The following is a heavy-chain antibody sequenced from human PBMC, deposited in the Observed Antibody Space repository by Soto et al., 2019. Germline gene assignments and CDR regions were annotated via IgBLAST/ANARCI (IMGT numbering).Heavy chain of an antibody. D-gene: IGHD3-3*01. J-gene: IGHJ3*02. CDR3: ASGGDYDFWIGYQRAGAFDI. CDR1: GFTFSSYG. Sequence: QVQLVESGGGVVQPGRSLRLSCAASGFTFSSYGMHWVRQAPGKGLEWVAVIWYDGSNKYYADSVKGRFTISRDNSKNTLYLQMNSLRAEDTAVYYCASGGDYDFWIGYQRAGAFDIWGQGTMVTVSS. V-gene: IGHV3-33*01. CDR2: IWYDGSNK.